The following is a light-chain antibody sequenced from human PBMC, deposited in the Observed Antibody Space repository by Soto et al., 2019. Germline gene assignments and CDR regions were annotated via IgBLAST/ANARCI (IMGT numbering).Light chain of an antibody. V-gene: IGKV3-20*01. CDR3: QQYGSPPT. CDR2: GAS. J-gene: IGKJ3*01. CDR1: QSVSSSY. Sequence: EIVLTQSPGTLSLSPGERATLSCRASQSVSSSYLAWYQQKPGQATRLLIYGASSRATGIPDRFSGSGSGTDFTLTISRLEPEDFAVYYCQQYGSPPTFGPGTKVDIK.